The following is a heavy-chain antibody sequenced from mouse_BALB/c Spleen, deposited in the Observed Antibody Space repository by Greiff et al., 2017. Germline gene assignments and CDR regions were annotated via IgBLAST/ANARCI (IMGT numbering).Heavy chain of an antibody. CDR3: TRSDGYEAMDY. CDR1: GYTFTSYY. J-gene: IGHJ4*01. CDR2: INPSNGGT. D-gene: IGHD2-3*01. Sequence: QVQLQQSGAELVKPGASVKLSCKASGYTFTSYYMYWVKQRPGQGLEWIGEINPSNGGTNFNEKFKSKATLTVDKSSSTAYMQLSSLTSEDSAVYYCTRSDGYEAMDYWGQGTSVTVSS. V-gene: IGHV1S81*02.